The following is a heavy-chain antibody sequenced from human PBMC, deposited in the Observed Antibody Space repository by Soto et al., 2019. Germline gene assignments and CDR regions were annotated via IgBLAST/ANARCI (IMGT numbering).Heavy chain of an antibody. J-gene: IGHJ4*02. CDR1: GFIFRNYV. CDR2: IIGSGGTT. Sequence: GGSLRLSCTGSGFIFRNYVMTWFRQAPGKGLEWVSSIIGSGGTTYYTDSVKGRFTISRDNSKNTLFLQINSLRAEDTAVYYCAKRPLELNMYDYWGQGTLVTVSP. CDR3: AKRPLELNMYDY. V-gene: IGHV3-23*01. D-gene: IGHD1-7*01.